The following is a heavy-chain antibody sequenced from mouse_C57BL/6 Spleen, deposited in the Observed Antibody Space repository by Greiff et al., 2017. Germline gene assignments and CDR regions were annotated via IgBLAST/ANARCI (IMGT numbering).Heavy chain of an antibody. Sequence: EVMLVESGGGLVQPGGSLKLSCAASGFTFSDYYMYWVRQTPEKRLEWVAYISNGGGSTYYPDTVKGRFTISRDNAKNTLYLQMSRLKSEDTAMYYCARHDPDYDGAWFAYWGQGTLVTVSA. CDR3: ARHDPDYDGAWFAY. V-gene: IGHV5-12*01. D-gene: IGHD2-4*01. CDR2: ISNGGGST. CDR1: GFTFSDYY. J-gene: IGHJ3*01.